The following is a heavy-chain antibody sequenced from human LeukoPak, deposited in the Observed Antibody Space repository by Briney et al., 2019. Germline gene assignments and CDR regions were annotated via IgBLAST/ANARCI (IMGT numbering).Heavy chain of an antibody. CDR3: AKGLGWEHYDILTGYYKPTYYFDY. CDR1: GFTFSSYN. J-gene: IGHJ4*02. CDR2: ISSSSSYI. V-gene: IGHV3-21*04. Sequence: NPGGSLRLSCAASGFTFSSYNINWVRQAPGKGLEWVSSISSSSSYIYYADSVKGRFTISRDNSKNTLYLQMNSLRAEDTAVYYCAKGLGWEHYDILTGYYKPTYYFDYWGQGTLVTVSS. D-gene: IGHD3-9*01.